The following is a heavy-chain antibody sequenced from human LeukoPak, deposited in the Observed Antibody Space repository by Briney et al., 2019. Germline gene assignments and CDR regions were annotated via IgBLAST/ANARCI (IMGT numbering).Heavy chain of an antibody. CDR3: AKSGRSWYGQPVDY. CDR2: ISWNSGSI. D-gene: IGHD6-13*01. J-gene: IGHJ4*02. V-gene: IGHV3-9*01. Sequence: GGSLRLSCAASGFTFDDSAMHWVRQAPGKGLEWVSGISWNSGSIGYADSVKGRFTISRDNARNSLYLQMNSLRPEDTALYYCAKSGRSWYGQPVDYWGQGTLVTVSS. CDR1: GFTFDDSA.